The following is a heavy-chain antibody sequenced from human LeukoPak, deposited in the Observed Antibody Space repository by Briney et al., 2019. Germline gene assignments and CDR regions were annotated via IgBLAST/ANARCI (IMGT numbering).Heavy chain of an antibody. CDR1: GGSFRGYY. V-gene: IGHV4-34*01. J-gene: IGHJ5*02. CDR2: INHSGST. CDR3: ARGLARYCSSTSCYRNWFDP. D-gene: IGHD2-2*02. Sequence: SETLYLNCAVYGGSFRGYYWSWIRQHPGKGLQWLGEINHSGSTNYNPSLKSRVTISVDTSKSQFSLKLSSVTAADTAVYYCARGLARYCSSTSCYRNWFDPWGQGTLVTVSS.